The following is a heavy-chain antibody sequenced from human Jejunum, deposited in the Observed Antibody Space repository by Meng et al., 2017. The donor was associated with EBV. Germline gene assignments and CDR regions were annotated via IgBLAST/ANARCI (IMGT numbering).Heavy chain of an antibody. CDR3: AKLTRA. CDR1: GFTFCSSA. V-gene: IGHV3-23*04. CDR2: IGGSGGAT. J-gene: IGHJ5*02. Sequence: ARRVGCGVALVQPGGSLRLSCAASGFTFCSSAMSWGRQAPGKGLEWVSSIGGSGGATYYADSVKGRFTISRDNSKSTLYLQMNSLRAEDTAVYYCAKLTRAWGQGTLVTVSS. D-gene: IGHD1/OR15-1a*01.